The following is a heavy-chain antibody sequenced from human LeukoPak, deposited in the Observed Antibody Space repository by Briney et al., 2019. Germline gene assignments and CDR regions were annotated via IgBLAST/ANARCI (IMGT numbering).Heavy chain of an antibody. CDR3: ARGYHWNYYIDY. J-gene: IGHJ4*02. CDR1: GFTFSSYW. Sequence: GGSLRLSCAASGFTFSSYWMHWVRQAPGKGLVWVSRINSDVTSTSYADSAKGRFTISIDNAKNTLYLKMNSLRAEDTAVYYCARGYHWNYYIDYWGQGTLVTVSS. V-gene: IGHV3-74*01. CDR2: INSDVTST. D-gene: IGHD1-1*01.